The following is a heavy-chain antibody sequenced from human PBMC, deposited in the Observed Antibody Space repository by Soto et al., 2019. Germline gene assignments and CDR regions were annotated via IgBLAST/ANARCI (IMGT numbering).Heavy chain of an antibody. V-gene: IGHV2-70*01. J-gene: IGHJ4*02. CDR3: ARIRYSSSWYPFDY. CDR1: GFSLSTSGMC. D-gene: IGHD6-13*01. CDR2: IDLDDDK. Sequence: GPTLVNPTQTLTLTCTFSGFSLSTSGMCVSWIRQPPGKALEWLALIDLDDDKYYSTSLKTRLTISKDTSKNQVVLTMTNMDPVDTATYYCARIRYSSSWYPFDYWGQGTLVTVSS.